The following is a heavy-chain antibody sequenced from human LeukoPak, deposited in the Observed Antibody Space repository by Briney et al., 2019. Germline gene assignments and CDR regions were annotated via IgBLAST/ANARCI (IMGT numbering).Heavy chain of an antibody. CDR1: GLTYSDCG. J-gene: IGHJ5*01. CDR3: VKGGSISHNWFDS. Sequence: GGSLRLSCAASGLTYSDCGMHWVRQAPGRGLEWVAFILNDGTWEYYPDSVKGRLTISRDNFRNTLNLRMNGVRLEDTAIYYCVKGGSISHNWFDSWGQGTLVTVSS. CDR2: ILNDGTWE. V-gene: IGHV3-30*02. D-gene: IGHD3-16*01.